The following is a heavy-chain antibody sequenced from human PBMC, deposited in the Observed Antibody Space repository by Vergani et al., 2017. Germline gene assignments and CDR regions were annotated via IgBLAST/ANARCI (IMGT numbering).Heavy chain of an antibody. J-gene: IGHJ4*02. Sequence: QVQLVESGGGLVKPGGSLRLSCAASGFTFSDYYMSWIRQAPGKGLEWIGEINHSGSTNYNPSLKSRVTISVDTSKNQFSLKLSSVTAADTAVYYCARGLGTAVAGRLLDYWGQGTLVTVSS. CDR1: GFTFSDYY. V-gene: IGHV4-34*01. CDR3: ARGLGTAVAGRLLDY. D-gene: IGHD6-19*01. CDR2: INHSGST.